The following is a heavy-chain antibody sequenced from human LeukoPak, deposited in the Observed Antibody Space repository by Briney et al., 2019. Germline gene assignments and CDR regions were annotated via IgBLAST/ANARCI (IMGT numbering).Heavy chain of an antibody. D-gene: IGHD3-10*01. Sequence: SETLSLTCTVSGGSISSYYWSWIRQPPGKGLEWIGYIYYSGSTNYNPSLTSRVTISVDTSKNQFSLRLTSVTAADTAVYFCARHGIWFGDSNRWFDPWGQGTLVTVSS. CDR2: IYYSGST. CDR1: GGSISSYY. J-gene: IGHJ5*02. V-gene: IGHV4-59*08. CDR3: ARHGIWFGDSNRWFDP.